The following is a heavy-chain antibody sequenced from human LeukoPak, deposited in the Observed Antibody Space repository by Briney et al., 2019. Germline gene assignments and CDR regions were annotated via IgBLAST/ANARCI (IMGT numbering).Heavy chain of an antibody. V-gene: IGHV4-59*11. CDR2: IYYSGST. CDR1: GGSISSHY. CDR3: ARVKYSSSSFYYYYYYMDV. J-gene: IGHJ6*03. Sequence: SETLSLTCTGSGGSISSHYWSWIRQPPGKGLEWIGYIYYSGSTNYNPSLKSRVTISVDTSKNQFSLKLSSVTAADTAVYYCARVKYSSSSFYYYYYYMDVWGKGTTVTVSS. D-gene: IGHD6-6*01.